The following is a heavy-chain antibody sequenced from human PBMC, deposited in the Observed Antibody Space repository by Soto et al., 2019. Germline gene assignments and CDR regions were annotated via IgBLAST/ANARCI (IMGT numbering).Heavy chain of an antibody. CDR1: GFTFSSYS. V-gene: IGHV3-21*01. Sequence: EVQLVESGGGLVKPGGSLRLSCAASGFTFSSYSMNWVRQAPGKGLEWVSSISSSSSYIYYADSVKGRFTISRDNAKNSLYLQMNSLRAEDTAVYYCAKEAGELSTRSFDYWGQGTLATVSS. J-gene: IGHJ4*02. D-gene: IGHD3-16*02. CDR2: ISSSSSYI. CDR3: AKEAGELSTRSFDY.